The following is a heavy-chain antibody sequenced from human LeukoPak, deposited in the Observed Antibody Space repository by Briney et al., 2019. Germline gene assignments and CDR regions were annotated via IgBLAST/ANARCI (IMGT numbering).Heavy chain of an antibody. CDR3: ARESIAALAPADY. CDR1: GGSISSGGYY. CDR2: IYYSGST. J-gene: IGHJ4*02. D-gene: IGHD6-6*01. Sequence: SQTLSLTCTVSGGSISSGGYYWSWIRQHPGKGLEWIGYIYYSGSTYYNPSLKSRVTISVDTSKNQFSLKLSSVTAADTAVYYCARESIAALAPADYWGQGTLVTVSS. V-gene: IGHV4-31*03.